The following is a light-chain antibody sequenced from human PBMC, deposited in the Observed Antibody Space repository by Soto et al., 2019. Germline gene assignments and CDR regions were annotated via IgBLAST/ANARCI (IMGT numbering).Light chain of an antibody. CDR2: YVS. J-gene: IGLJ2*01. Sequence: QSVLTQPASVSGSPGQSITISCTGTSSDIGGYNTFVSWYQQHPGKAPKLIIYYVSDRPSGVSNRFSGSKSGNTASLTISGLQAEDEADYYCSSKTTTSTPVVFGGGTKLTV. V-gene: IGLV2-14*03. CDR3: SSKTTTSTPVV. CDR1: SSDIGGYNTF.